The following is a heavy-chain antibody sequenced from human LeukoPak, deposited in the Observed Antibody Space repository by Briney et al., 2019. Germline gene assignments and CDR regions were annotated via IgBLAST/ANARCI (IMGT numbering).Heavy chain of an antibody. CDR3: ARAYSGSYGTFDY. Sequence: SETLSLTCTVSGVSISSGTYYWGWIRQPPGKGLEWIGSIYYSGSTYYNPSLKSRVTISVDTSKNQFSLKLSSVTAADTAVYYCARAYSGSYGTFDYWGQGTLVTVSS. D-gene: IGHD1-26*01. CDR2: IYYSGST. J-gene: IGHJ4*02. V-gene: IGHV4-39*01. CDR1: GVSISSGTYY.